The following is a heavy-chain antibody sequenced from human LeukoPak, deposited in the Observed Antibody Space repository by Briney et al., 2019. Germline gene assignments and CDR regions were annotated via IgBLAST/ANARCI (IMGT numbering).Heavy chain of an antibody. D-gene: IGHD3-22*01. CDR3: ARDRQLGSSGYYAAY. CDR1: GYTFSSYG. CDR2: ISAYNGNT. V-gene: IGHV1-18*01. Sequence: GASVKVSCKASGYTFSSYGISWVGQAPGQGLEWMGWISAYNGNTNYAQKVQGRVTLTTETSTSTAYMELRSLRSDDTAVYYCARDRQLGSSGYYAAYWGQGTLVTVSS. J-gene: IGHJ4*02.